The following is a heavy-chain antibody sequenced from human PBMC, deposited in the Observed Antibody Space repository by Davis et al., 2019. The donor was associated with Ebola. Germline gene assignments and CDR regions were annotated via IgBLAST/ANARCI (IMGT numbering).Heavy chain of an antibody. V-gene: IGHV3-74*01. J-gene: IGHJ6*02. CDR3: AKDLASVWFGELLFYGMDV. CDR2: INSDGTNT. Sequence: GESLKISCLASGFTFSRSWMHWVRQAPGKGLVWVSRINSDGTNTSCADSVKGRFIISRDNSKNTLYLQMNSLRAEDTAVYYCAKDLASVWFGELLFYGMDVWGQGTTVTVSS. D-gene: IGHD3-10*01. CDR1: GFTFSRSW.